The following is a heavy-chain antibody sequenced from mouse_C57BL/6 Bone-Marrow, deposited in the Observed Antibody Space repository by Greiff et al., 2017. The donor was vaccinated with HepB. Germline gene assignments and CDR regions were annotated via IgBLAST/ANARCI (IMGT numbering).Heavy chain of an antibody. V-gene: IGHV5-4*01. CDR3: AREDGSSWQNYFDY. CDR1: GFTFSSYA. J-gene: IGHJ2*01. CDR2: ISDGGSYT. D-gene: IGHD1-1*01. Sequence: EVQLVESGGGLVKPGGSLKLSCAASGFTFSSYAMSWVRQTPEKRLEWVATISDGGSYTYYPDNVKGRFTISRDNAKNNLYLQMSHLKSEDTAMYYCAREDGSSWQNYFDYWGQGTTLTVSS.